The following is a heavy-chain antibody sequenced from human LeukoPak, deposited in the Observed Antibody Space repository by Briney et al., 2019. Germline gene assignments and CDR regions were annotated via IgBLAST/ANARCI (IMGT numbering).Heavy chain of an antibody. V-gene: IGHV4-59*01. D-gene: IGHD5-12*01. J-gene: IGHJ4*02. CDR1: GGSISSYY. CDR2: IYYSGST. Sequence: PSETLSLTCTVSGGSISSYYWSWIRQPPGKGLEWIGYIYYSGSTNYNPSLKSRVTISVDTSKNQFSLKLSSVTAADTAVYCCARGLGTTFDYWGQGTLVTVSS. CDR3: ARGLGTTFDY.